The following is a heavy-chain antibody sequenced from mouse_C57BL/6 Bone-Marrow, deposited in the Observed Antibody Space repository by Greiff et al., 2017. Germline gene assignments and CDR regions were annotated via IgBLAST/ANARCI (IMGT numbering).Heavy chain of an antibody. CDR3: ATITTVVRWGSRDY. J-gene: IGHJ4*01. CDR1: GYTFTSYW. Sequence: QVQLQQPGAELVKPGASVKLSCKASGYTFTSYWMHWVKQRPGRGLEWIGRIDPNSGGTKYNEKFKSKATLTVDKPTSTAYMQLSILTSEDSAVYDCATITTVVRWGSRDYCVQGTSVTVSS. V-gene: IGHV1-72*01. D-gene: IGHD1-1*01. CDR2: IDPNSGGT.